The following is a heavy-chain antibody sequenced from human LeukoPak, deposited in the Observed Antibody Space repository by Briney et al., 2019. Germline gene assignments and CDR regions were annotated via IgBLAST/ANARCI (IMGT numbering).Heavy chain of an antibody. CDR1: GYTFTSYG. CDR2: ISAYNGNT. J-gene: IGHJ4*02. D-gene: IGHD6-19*01. CDR3: ARDGPGSSGWSLDY. V-gene: IGHV1-18*01. Sequence: EAPVKVSCKASGYTFTSYGISWVRQAPGQGLEWMGWISAYNGNTNYAQKLQGRATMTTDTSTSTAYMELRSLRSDDTAVYYCARDGPGSSGWSLDYWGQGTLVTVSS.